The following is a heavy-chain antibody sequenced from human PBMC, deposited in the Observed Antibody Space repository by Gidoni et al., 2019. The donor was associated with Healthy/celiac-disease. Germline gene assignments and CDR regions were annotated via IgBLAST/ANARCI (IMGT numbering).Heavy chain of an antibody. V-gene: IGHV4-39*01. CDR1: GGSISSSSYY. CDR2: IYYSGGT. D-gene: IGHD4-17*01. CDR3: ATPGATVVTLFDI. J-gene: IGHJ3*02. Sequence: QLQLQESGPGLVKPSETLSLTCTVSGGSISSSSYYWGWLRQPPGKGLEWIGSIYYSGGTYYNPSLKSRVTISVDTSKNQFSLKLSSVTAADTAVYYCATPGATVVTLFDIWGQGTMVTVSS.